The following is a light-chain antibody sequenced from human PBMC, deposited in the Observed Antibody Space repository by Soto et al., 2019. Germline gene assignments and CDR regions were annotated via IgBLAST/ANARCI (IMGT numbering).Light chain of an antibody. CDR2: TAS. J-gene: IGKJ5*01. CDR3: QQYKRWPIT. Sequence: VMHQSPGTLSDSLGESATLSCRASQSVDGYLAWYQQKPGQAPRLLMYTASTRATGIPARFSGSGSGTEFTLTISGLQSEDFAIYFCQQYKRWPITFGQGTRLEI. CDR1: QSVDGY. V-gene: IGKV3-15*01.